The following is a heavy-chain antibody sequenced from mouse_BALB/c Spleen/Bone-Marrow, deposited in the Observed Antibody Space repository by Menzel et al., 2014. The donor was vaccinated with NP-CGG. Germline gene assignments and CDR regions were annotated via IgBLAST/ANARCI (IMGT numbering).Heavy chain of an antibody. CDR1: GYSFTSYW. V-gene: IGHV1-61*01. Sequence: VQLQQSGAELVRPGASVKLSCKASGYSFTSYWMNWVKQGPGQGLEWIGMIHPSGSETRLNQNFKDKATLTVDKSSSTAYMQLSSPTSEDSAVYYCARSRGEGYWGQGTLVTVSA. CDR2: IHPSGSET. CDR3: ARSRGEGY. J-gene: IGHJ3*01.